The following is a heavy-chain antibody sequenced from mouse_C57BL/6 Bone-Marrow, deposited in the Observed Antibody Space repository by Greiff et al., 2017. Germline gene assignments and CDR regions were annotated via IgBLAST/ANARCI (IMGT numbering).Heavy chain of an antibody. D-gene: IGHD1-1*01. CDR3: ARSIYYGSSQRYFDY. CDR2: IYPRDGST. V-gene: IGHV1-85*01. Sequence: VQLQQSGPELVKPGASVTLSCKASGYTFTSYDINWVKQRPGQGLEWIGWIYPRDGSTKYNEQFKGKATLTVDTSSSTAYMELHSLTSEDSAVYFCARSIYYGSSQRYFDYWGQGTTLTVSS. J-gene: IGHJ2*01. CDR1: GYTFTSYD.